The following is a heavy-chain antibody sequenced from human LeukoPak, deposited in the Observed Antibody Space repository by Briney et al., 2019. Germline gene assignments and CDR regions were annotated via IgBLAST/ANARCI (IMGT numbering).Heavy chain of an antibody. Sequence: PSETLSLTCAVYGGSFSGYYWSWIRQPPGKGLEWIGEINHSGSTNYNPSLKSRASISVDTSKNQFSLKLSSVTAADTAVYYCARAPRKGRESTLSFDYWGQGTLVTVSS. CDR1: GGSFSGYY. J-gene: IGHJ4*02. V-gene: IGHV4-34*01. CDR3: ARAPRKGRESTLSFDY. CDR2: INHSGST.